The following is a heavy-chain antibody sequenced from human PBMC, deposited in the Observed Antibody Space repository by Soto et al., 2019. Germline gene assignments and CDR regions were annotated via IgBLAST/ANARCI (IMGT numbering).Heavy chain of an antibody. CDR3: ARVDIDCTNGVCYTPYYYYYMDV. V-gene: IGHV3-21*01. Sequence: PGGSLRLSCAASGLTFSNYNMNWVRQAPGKGLEWVSSIGSGSDFIYYADSLKGRFTVSRDNAKNSLYLQMNSLRAEDTAVYYCARVDIDCTNGVCYTPYYYYYMDVWGKGTTVTVSS. CDR2: IGSGSDFI. J-gene: IGHJ6*03. CDR1: GLTFSNYN. D-gene: IGHD2-8*01.